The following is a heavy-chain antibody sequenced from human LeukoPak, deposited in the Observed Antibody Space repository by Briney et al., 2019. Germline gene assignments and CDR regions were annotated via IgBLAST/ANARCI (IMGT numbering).Heavy chain of an antibody. J-gene: IGHJ4*02. CDR3: AKRGVVIRVILVGFHKQAYYFDS. CDR1: GINLSNYG. D-gene: IGHD3-22*01. Sequence: PGGSLRLSCAVSGINLSNYGMSWVRQAPGKGLEWVAGISDSGGSTKYADSVKGRFNISRDNPKNTLYLQMNSLRVEDTAVYFCAKRGVVIRVILVGFHKQAYYFDSWGQGALVTVSS. V-gene: IGHV3-23*01. CDR2: ISDSGGST.